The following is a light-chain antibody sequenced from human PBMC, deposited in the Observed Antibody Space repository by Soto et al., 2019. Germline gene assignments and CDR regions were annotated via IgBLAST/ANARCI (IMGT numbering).Light chain of an antibody. Sequence: IVRTQSPATLSITPGERATLSCRASQSVSSNLAWYQQKPGQAPSLLIYGASTRATGIPARFSGSGSGTEFTLTISSLQSEDFAVYYCQQYNNWPRTFGQGTKV. CDR2: GAS. CDR1: QSVSSN. V-gene: IGKV3-15*01. J-gene: IGKJ1*01. CDR3: QQYNNWPRT.